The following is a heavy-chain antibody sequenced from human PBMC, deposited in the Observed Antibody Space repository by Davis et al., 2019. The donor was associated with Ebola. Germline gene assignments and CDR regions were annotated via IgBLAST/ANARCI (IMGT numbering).Heavy chain of an antibody. J-gene: IGHJ4*02. D-gene: IGHD3-16*01. CDR3: APEKLGF. V-gene: IGHV3-7*01. CDR1: GFTFSDYW. Sequence: SLKVSCTTSGFTFSDYWMSWVRHAPGKGLEWVANIQRDGSQQNYVDSVRGRFIISRDNAKKSFHLQMNNLRVEDTAVYYCAPEKLGFWGQGTLVTVSS. CDR2: IQRDGSQQ.